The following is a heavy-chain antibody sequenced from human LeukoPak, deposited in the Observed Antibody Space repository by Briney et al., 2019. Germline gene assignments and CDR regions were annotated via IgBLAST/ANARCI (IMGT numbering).Heavy chain of an antibody. CDR2: INAGNGNT. CDR3: ARDSRRLRFDYFDY. Sequence: ASVKVSCKASGYTFTSYAMHWVRQAPGQRLEWMGWINAGNGNTKYSQKFQGRVTITRDTSASTAYMELSSLRSEDTAVYYCARDSRRLRFDYFDYWGQGTLVTVSS. J-gene: IGHJ4*02. CDR1: GYTFTSYA. V-gene: IGHV1-3*01. D-gene: IGHD5-12*01.